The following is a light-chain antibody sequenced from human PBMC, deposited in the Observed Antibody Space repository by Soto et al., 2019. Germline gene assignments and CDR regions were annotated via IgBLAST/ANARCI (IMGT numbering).Light chain of an antibody. CDR2: AVS. V-gene: IGKV1-17*01. Sequence: DIQMTQSPSSLSASVGDRVTITCRSSQGIRNALAWYQQKPGKAPKRLIYAVSTLQSGVPSRFSGTGSGTEFTLTINSLQPEDFATYYCLQHNSLPLTFGQGTKLEIK. CDR1: QGIRNA. J-gene: IGKJ2*01. CDR3: LQHNSLPLT.